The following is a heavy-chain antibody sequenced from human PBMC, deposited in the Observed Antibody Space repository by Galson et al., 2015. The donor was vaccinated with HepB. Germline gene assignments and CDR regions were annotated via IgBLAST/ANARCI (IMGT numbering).Heavy chain of an antibody. V-gene: IGHV1-2*06. CDR3: AATEDTAMVVFDY. CDR1: GYTFTGYY. J-gene: IGHJ4*02. Sequence: SVKVSCKASGYTFTGYYMHWVRQAPGQGLEWMGRINPNSGGTNYAQKFQGRVTMTRDTSISTAYMELSRLRSDDTAVYYCAATEDTAMVVFDYWGQGTLVTVSS. D-gene: IGHD5-18*01. CDR2: INPNSGGT.